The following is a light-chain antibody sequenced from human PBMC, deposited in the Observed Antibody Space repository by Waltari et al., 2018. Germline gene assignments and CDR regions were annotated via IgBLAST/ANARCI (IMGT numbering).Light chain of an antibody. Sequence: EIVMTQSPATLSVSPGERATLSCRASQSISSNLAWYQQKPGQAPRLLIYGASTRATGIPARFSGSGSGTEFTLTISSLEPEDFAVYYCQHRDHWPPDATFGPGTKVDIK. CDR2: GAS. CDR3: QHRDHWPPDAT. V-gene: IGKV3-15*01. CDR1: QSISSN. J-gene: IGKJ3*01.